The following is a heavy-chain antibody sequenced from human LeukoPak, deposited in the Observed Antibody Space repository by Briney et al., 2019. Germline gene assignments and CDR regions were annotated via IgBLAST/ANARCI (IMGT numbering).Heavy chain of an antibody. CDR1: GITFSSYV. V-gene: IGHV3-15*01. J-gene: IGHJ4*02. CDR3: VWNSEHYFDF. CDR2: IKNKGEGETT. Sequence: GGSLRLSCAASGITFSSYVMTWVRQAPGKGLEWVGRIKNKGEGETTDYAAPVKGRFTISRDDSENTLFLQMHSLETEDTALYYCVWNSEHYFDFWGQGSLVTVSS. D-gene: IGHD1-7*01.